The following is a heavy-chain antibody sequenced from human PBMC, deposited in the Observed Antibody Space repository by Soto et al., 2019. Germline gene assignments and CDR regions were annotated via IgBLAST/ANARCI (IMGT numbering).Heavy chain of an antibody. CDR3: ARSTLRYYSDTSGYHCDH. V-gene: IGHV3-53*01. D-gene: IGHD3-22*01. CDR1: GFSVNANY. Sequence: GGSLRLSCAASGFSVNANYMTWVRQAPGKGLEWVSVIYSGGTTYYADSVKGRFTISRDNAKNSLYLQMNSLSAEDTAVYYCARSTLRYYSDTSGYHCDHWVQGTLVPVSS. CDR2: IYSGGTT. J-gene: IGHJ4*02.